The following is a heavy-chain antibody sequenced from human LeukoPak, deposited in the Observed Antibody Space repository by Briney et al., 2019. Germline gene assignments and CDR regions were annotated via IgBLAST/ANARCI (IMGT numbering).Heavy chain of an antibody. CDR1: GGTFSSYA. Sequence: SVKVPCKASGGTFSSYAISWVRQAPGQGLEWMGRIIPILGIANYAQKFQGRVTITADKSTSTAYMELSSLRSEDTAVYYCARATMVRGVIYNWFDPWGQGTLVTVSS. J-gene: IGHJ5*02. D-gene: IGHD3-10*01. CDR3: ARATMVRGVIYNWFDP. V-gene: IGHV1-69*04. CDR2: IIPILGIA.